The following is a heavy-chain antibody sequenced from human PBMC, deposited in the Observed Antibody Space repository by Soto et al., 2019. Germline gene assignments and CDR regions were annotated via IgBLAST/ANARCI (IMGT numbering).Heavy chain of an antibody. CDR1: GFTFNKYA. CDR2: ISGSGAST. J-gene: IGHJ4*02. Sequence: GSLRLSCAASGFTFNKYALAVVRQAPGKGLEWVSAISGSGASTYDADSVKGRFTISRDNSNNTLYLQMNSLRAEDTAVYYCAKTPGVITVITSFDHWGQGTPVTSPQ. V-gene: IGHV3-23*01. CDR3: AKTPGVITVITSFDH. D-gene: IGHD3-16*01.